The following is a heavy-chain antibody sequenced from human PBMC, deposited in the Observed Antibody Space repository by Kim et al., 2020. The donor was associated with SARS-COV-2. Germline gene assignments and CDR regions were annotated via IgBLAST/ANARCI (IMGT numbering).Heavy chain of an antibody. D-gene: IGHD6-19*01. CDR3: ARSDGSGWYFDY. J-gene: IGHJ4*02. CDR1: GGSISSYY. Sequence: LETLSLTCTVSGGSISSYYWSWIRQPAGKGLEWIGRIYTSGSSNYNPSLKSRVTMSVDTSKNQFSLKLSSVTAADTAVYYCARSDGSGWYFDYWGQGTLVTVSS. V-gene: IGHV4-4*07. CDR2: IYTSGSS.